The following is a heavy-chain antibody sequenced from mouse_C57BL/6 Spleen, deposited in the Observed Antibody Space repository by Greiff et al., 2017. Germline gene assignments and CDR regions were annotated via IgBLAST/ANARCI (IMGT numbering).Heavy chain of an antibody. J-gene: IGHJ1*03. V-gene: IGHV1-18*01. D-gene: IGHD1-1*01. CDR3: ARRKDYYGSSPGWYFDV. Sequence: EVKLMESGPELVKPGASVKIPCKASGYTFTDYNMDWVKQSHGKSLEWIGDINPNNGGTIYNQKFKGKATLTVDKSSSTAYMELRSLTSEDTAVYYCARRKDYYGSSPGWYFDVWGKGTTVTVSS. CDR1: GYTFTDYN. CDR2: INPNNGGT.